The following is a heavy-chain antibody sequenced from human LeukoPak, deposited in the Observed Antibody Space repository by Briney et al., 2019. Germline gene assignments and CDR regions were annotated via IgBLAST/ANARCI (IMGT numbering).Heavy chain of an antibody. CDR3: ARDRQLGMDY. CDR1: GGSISSSSYY. D-gene: IGHD7-27*01. CDR2: IYYSGST. J-gene: IGHJ4*02. Sequence: TSETLSLTCTVSGGSISSSSYYWGWIRQPPGKGLEWIGSIYYSGSTYYNPSLKSRVTISVDTSKNQFSLQLNSVTPEDTAVYYCARDRQLGMDYWGQGTLVTVSS. V-gene: IGHV4-39*07.